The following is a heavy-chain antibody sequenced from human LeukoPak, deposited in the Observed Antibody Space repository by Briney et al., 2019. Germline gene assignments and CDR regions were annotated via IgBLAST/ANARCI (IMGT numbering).Heavy chain of an antibody. CDR3: ASLRITIFGVVEYFQH. Sequence: SQTLSLTCAVSGGSISSGGYSWSWIRQPPGKGLEWIGYIYHSGSTYYNPSLKSRVTISVDRSKNQFSLKLSSVTAADMAVYYCASLRITIFGVVEYFQHWGQGTLVTVSS. CDR1: GGSISSGGYS. D-gene: IGHD3-3*01. J-gene: IGHJ1*01. CDR2: IYHSGST. V-gene: IGHV4-30-2*01.